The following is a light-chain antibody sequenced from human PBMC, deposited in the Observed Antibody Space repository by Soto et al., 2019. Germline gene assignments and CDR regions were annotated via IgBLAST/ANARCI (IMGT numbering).Light chain of an antibody. J-gene: IGKJ2*01. CDR1: QSVGRN. CDR3: QQYNKWPYT. V-gene: IGKV3-15*01. Sequence: EIVMTQSPVALSVSPGESAALSCRASQSVGRNFAWYQQRPGQAPRVLIYGTSTRATGVPARFSGSGSGTDFTLTISILQSEDFAVYYCQQYNKWPYTVGQVTRLEIK. CDR2: GTS.